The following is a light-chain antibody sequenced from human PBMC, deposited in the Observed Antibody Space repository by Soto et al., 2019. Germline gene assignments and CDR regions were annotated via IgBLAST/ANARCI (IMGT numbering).Light chain of an antibody. J-gene: IGLJ1*01. CDR3: TSYTSSSTYV. V-gene: IGLV2-14*01. CDR1: SSDVGAYNY. Sequence: SGLTQPPSVSGSRGGWMPISCTGTSSDVGAYNYVSWYQQDPGKAPKLMIYDVSSRPSGVSNRFSGSKSGHTASLTISGLQAEDEADYYCTSYTSSSTYVFGTGTKVTVL. CDR2: DVS.